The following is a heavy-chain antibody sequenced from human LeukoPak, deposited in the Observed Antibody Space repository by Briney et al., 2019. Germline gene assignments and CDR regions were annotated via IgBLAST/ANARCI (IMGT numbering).Heavy chain of an antibody. D-gene: IGHD2-2*02. CDR3: ALYFETYYFDY. J-gene: IGHJ4*02. V-gene: IGHV5-51*01. Sequence: GESLKISCKASGYSFTSYWIGWVRQMPGKGLEWMGIIYPGDSDTRYRPSFQGQVTISADKSMNTAYLQWSSLKASDTAMYYCALYFETYYFDYWGQGTLVTVSS. CDR2: IYPGDSDT. CDR1: GYSFTSYW.